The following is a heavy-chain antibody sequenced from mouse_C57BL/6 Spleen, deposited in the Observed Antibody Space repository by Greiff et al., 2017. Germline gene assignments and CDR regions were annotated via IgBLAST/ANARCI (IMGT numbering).Heavy chain of an antibody. D-gene: IGHD4-1*01. CDR1: GFTFSDYG. J-gene: IGHJ4*01. CDR3: ARLTGIPYYAMDY. Sequence: DVKLVESGGGLVKPGGSLKLSCAASGFTFSDYGMHWVRQAPEKGLEWVAYISSGSSTIYYADTVKGRFTISRDNAKNTLFLQMTSLRSEDTAMYYCARLTGIPYYAMDYWGQGTSVTVSS. CDR2: ISSGSSTI. V-gene: IGHV5-17*01.